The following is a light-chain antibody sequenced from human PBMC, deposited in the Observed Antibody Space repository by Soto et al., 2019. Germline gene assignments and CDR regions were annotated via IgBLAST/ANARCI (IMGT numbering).Light chain of an antibody. CDR2: LNSDGSH. CDR3: QTWGSSIVV. Sequence: QTVVTQSPSASASLGASVKLTCALSSGHSNYAIAWHQQQSEKGPRYLMKLNSDGSHNKGDGIPDRFSGSSSGAERYLTISSLQSEDEADYYCQTWGSSIVVFGGGTKLTVL. V-gene: IGLV4-69*01. J-gene: IGLJ2*01. CDR1: SGHSNYA.